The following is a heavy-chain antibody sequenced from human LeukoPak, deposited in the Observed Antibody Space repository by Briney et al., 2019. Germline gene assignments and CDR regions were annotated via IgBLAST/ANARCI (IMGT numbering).Heavy chain of an antibody. CDR3: ARVPPGCIVVVPAAIGDYYYYYYMDV. V-gene: IGHV1-69*13. CDR2: IIPIFGTA. D-gene: IGHD2-2*01. Sequence: PSVKLSCKASGGTFSSYAISWVRHAPGHGLEWMGWIIPIFGTANYAQKFPGRVTTTADESTSTAYMEPSSLRSEETAVYYCARVPPGCIVVVPAAIGDYYYYYYMDVWGKGTTVTVSS. CDR1: GGTFSSYA. J-gene: IGHJ6*03.